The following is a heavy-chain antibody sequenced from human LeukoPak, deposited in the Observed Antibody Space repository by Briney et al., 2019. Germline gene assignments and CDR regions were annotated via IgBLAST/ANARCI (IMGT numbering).Heavy chain of an antibody. Sequence: GRSLRLSCAASGFTFSSYAMHWVRQAPGKGLEWVAVISYDGSNKYYADSVKGRFTISRDNSKNTLYLQMNSLRAEDTAVYYCARRSGSLSYYFDYWGQGTLVTVSS. CDR1: GFTFSSYA. CDR2: ISYDGSNK. J-gene: IGHJ4*02. CDR3: ARRSGSLSYYFDY. V-gene: IGHV3-30-3*01. D-gene: IGHD1-26*01.